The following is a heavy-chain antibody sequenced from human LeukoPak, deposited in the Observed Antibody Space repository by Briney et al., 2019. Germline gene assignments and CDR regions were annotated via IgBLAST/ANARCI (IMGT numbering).Heavy chain of an antibody. V-gene: IGHV1-46*01. CDR2: INPSGGSR. Sequence: ASVKVSCKASGYTFTSYYKHWVRQAPGQGLEWMGIINPSGGSRSYAQKFQRRVTMTRDTSTSTVYMELSSLRSEDTAVYYCAVNYGILTGYYRLWGQGTLVTVSS. CDR1: GYTFTSYY. J-gene: IGHJ4*02. CDR3: AVNYGILTGYYRL. D-gene: IGHD3-9*01.